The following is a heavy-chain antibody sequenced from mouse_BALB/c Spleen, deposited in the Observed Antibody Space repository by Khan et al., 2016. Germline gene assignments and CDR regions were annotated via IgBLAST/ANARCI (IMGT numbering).Heavy chain of an antibody. Sequence: EVKLLESGGGLVQPGGSLKLSCAASGFDFSRYWMSWVRQAPGKGLEWLGEINPHSSTINYTPSLKDKFIISRDNAKNTLYLQMSKVRSEDTALYYCTRKGYYFSMDYWGQGTSVTVSS. CDR1: GFDFSRYW. CDR2: INPHSSTI. J-gene: IGHJ4*01. V-gene: IGHV4-1*02. CDR3: TRKGYYFSMDY. D-gene: IGHD1-1*01.